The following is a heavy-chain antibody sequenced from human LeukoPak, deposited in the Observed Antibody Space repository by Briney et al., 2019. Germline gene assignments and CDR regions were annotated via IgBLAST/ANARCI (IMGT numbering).Heavy chain of an antibody. Sequence: PSETLSLTCTVTGGSMSRYYWSWSRQPPGKGLEWIGDIYYSGSTNYNPSLNSRVTISVDTSKSQFSLKLSSVAAADTAVYYCARERSSGVSHAIDYWGQGTLVTVSS. V-gene: IGHV4-59*01. D-gene: IGHD6-19*01. J-gene: IGHJ4*02. CDR2: IYYSGST. CDR1: GGSMSRYY. CDR3: ARERSSGVSHAIDY.